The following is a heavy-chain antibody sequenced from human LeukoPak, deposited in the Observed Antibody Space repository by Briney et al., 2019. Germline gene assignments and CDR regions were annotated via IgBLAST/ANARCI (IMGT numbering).Heavy chain of an antibody. CDR3: ARDSGGLVGITIKAFDI. V-gene: IGHV3-48*01. CDR1: GFTFSSYS. Sequence: PGGSLRLSCAASGFTFSSYSMNWVRQAPGQGLEWVSYISSSSSTIYYADSVKGRFTISRDNAKNSLYLQMNSLRAEDTAVYYCARDSGGLVGITIKAFDIWGQGTMVTVSS. CDR2: ISSSSSTI. J-gene: IGHJ3*02. D-gene: IGHD3-10*01.